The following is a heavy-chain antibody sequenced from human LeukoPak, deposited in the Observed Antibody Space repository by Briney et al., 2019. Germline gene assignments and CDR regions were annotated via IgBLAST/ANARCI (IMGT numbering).Heavy chain of an antibody. CDR3: AKDLTATYYDYVWGSYPGYFDY. Sequence: GGSLRLSCAASGFTVSSNYMSWVRQAPGKGLEWVSVIYSGGSTYYADSVKGRFTISRDNSKNTLYLQMNSLRAEDTAVYYCAKDLTATYYDYVWGSYPGYFDYWGQGTLVTVSS. V-gene: IGHV3-53*01. J-gene: IGHJ4*02. D-gene: IGHD3-16*01. CDR2: IYSGGST. CDR1: GFTVSSNY.